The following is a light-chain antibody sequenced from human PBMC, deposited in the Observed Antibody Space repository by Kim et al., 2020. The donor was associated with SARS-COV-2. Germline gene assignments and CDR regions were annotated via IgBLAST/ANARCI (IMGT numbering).Light chain of an antibody. CDR1: SSNTGVGYD. Sequence: QSVLTQPPTVSGAPGERVTISCTGSSSNTGVGYDVHWYQQVPGTAPRLLIFRYSYRPSGVPYRFSGFKSGTSASLVITGLQAEDEAAYYCQSYDSGLRGWVFGGGTQLTVL. CDR2: RYS. J-gene: IGLJ3*02. V-gene: IGLV1-40*01. CDR3: QSYDSGLRGWV.